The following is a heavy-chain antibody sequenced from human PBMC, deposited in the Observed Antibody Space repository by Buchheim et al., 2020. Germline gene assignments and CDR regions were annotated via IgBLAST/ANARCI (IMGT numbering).Heavy chain of an antibody. CDR2: ICGVGRNK. J-gene: IGHJ3*02. D-gene: IGHD2-2*01. V-gene: IGHV3-48*03. CDR1: GLTFSTYE. Sequence: EVQLVESVGDLVQPGGSLRLSRVDSGLTFSTYEMNWVRQAPGKGREWVSYICGVGRNKYYADSVRGGFTLSRDNAKKSLYLQMNSLRAEDTAVYYWARDIHCSGTSCDGPLGDAFDIWGQGT. CDR3: ARDIHCSGTSCDGPLGDAFDI.